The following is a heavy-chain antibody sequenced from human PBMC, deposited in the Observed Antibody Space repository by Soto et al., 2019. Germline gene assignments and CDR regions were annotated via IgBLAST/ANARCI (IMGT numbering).Heavy chain of an antibody. CDR1: GFTFSSYA. J-gene: IGHJ6*02. CDR3: AKDRVTMIVVYGMDV. V-gene: IGHV3-23*01. CDR2: ISGSGGST. Sequence: GGSLRLSCAASGFTFSSYAMSWVRQAPGKGLEWVSAISGSGGSTYYADSVKGRFTISRDNSRNTLYLQMNSLRAEDTAVYYCAKDRVTMIVVYGMDVWGQGTTVTVSS. D-gene: IGHD3-22*01.